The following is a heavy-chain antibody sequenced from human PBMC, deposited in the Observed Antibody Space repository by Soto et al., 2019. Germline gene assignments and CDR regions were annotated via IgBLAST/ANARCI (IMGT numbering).Heavy chain of an antibody. D-gene: IGHD2-8*01. V-gene: IGHV4-31*03. CDR1: GGSISSGGYY. J-gene: IGHJ4*02. CDR3: ARVLYCTNGVCYFIDY. Sequence: QVQLQESGPGLVKPSQTLSLTCTVSGGSISSGGYYWSWIRQHPGKGLEWIGYIYYSGSTYYNPSLKSRVTISVDTSKNQFSLKLSSVTAADTAVYYCARVLYCTNGVCYFIDYWGQGTLVTVSS. CDR2: IYYSGST.